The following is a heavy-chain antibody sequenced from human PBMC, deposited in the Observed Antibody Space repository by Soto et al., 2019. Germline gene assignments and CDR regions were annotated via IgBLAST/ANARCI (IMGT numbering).Heavy chain of an antibody. V-gene: IGHV4-30-2*01. CDR1: GGSISSGGYS. J-gene: IGHJ4*02. D-gene: IGHD5-12*01. CDR3: AAGGGLPRYY. CDR2: IYHSGGT. Sequence: QLQLQESGSGLVKPSQTLSLTCAVSGGSISSGGYSWSWIRQPPGKCLELIGYIYHSGGTYYNPSLKSRVNISVDRSKNQFSLKLSSVTAADTAVYYCAAGGGLPRYYWGQGTLVTVSS.